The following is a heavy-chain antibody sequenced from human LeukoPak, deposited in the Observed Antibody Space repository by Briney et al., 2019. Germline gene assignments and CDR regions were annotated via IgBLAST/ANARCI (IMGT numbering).Heavy chain of an antibody. D-gene: IGHD6-19*01. Sequence: SQTLSLTCARSGDTVSSYSAAWNWIRQSPSRGLEWLGRTYYRSKWYSDFAVSVKSRITINPDTSKNQFSLQLNSVTPEDTAVYYCARDPATVRVAGPFDFCVQGTLVTVSS. CDR3: ARDPATVRVAGPFDF. J-gene: IGHJ4*02. CDR1: GDTVSSYSAA. CDR2: TYYRSKWYS. V-gene: IGHV6-1*01.